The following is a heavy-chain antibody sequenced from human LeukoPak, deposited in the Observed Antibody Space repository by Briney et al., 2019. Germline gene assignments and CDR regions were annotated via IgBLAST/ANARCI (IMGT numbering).Heavy chain of an antibody. V-gene: IGHV3-23*01. J-gene: IGHJ4*02. Sequence: GGSLRLSCAASGFTFSSYAMSWVRQAPGKGLEWVSAISGSGDTTYYADSVKGRFTISRDNSKNTLYLQMNSLRAEDTAVYYCARRDGSGYYALDYWGQGFLVTVSS. D-gene: IGHD3-22*01. CDR3: ARRDGSGYYALDY. CDR1: GFTFSSYA. CDR2: ISGSGDTT.